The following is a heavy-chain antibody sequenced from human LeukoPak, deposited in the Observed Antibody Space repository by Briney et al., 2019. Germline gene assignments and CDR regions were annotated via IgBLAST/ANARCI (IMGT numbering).Heavy chain of an antibody. Sequence: SETLSLTCTVSGGSISSYYWSWIRQPPGKGLEWIGYIYYSGSTNYNPSLKSRVTISVDTSKNQFSLKLSSVTAADTAVYYCARDDDSSGWYGYWGQGTLVTVSS. CDR3: ARDDDSSGWYGY. D-gene: IGHD6-19*01. CDR1: GGSISSYY. J-gene: IGHJ4*02. V-gene: IGHV4-59*01. CDR2: IYYSGST.